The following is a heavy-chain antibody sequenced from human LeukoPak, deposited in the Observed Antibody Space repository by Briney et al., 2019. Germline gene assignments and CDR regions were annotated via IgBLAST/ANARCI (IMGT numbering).Heavy chain of an antibody. CDR1: SGSISSSNYY. Sequence: PSETLSLTCTVSSGSISSSNYYWSWIRQPAGKGLEWIGRIYTSGSTNYNPSLKSRVTMSVDTSKNQFSLKLSSVTAADTAVYYCARGYYGSGTYNYMDVWGKGTTVTISS. D-gene: IGHD3-10*01. V-gene: IGHV4-61*02. CDR2: IYTSGST. CDR3: ARGYYGSGTYNYMDV. J-gene: IGHJ6*03.